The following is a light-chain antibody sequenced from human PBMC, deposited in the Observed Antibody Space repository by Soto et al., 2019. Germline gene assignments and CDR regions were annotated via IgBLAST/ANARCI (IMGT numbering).Light chain of an antibody. Sequence: EIVLTQSPGTLSLSPGERATLSCWASQSVASNYLGWYQQKPGQAPRLLIYGASSRATGIPGRFSGSGSGTDFTLTISRLEPEDFALYYCQQYAGSPTFGQGTRLEIK. J-gene: IGKJ5*01. CDR2: GAS. CDR3: QQYAGSPT. CDR1: QSVASNY. V-gene: IGKV3-20*01.